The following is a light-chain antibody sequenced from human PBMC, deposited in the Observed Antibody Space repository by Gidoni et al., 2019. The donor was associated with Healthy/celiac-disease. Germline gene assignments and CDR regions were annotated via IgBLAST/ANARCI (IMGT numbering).Light chain of an antibody. CDR1: SSDVGSYNL. J-gene: IGLJ2*01. Sequence: QSALTQPAAVSGSPGQSITISCTGTSSDVGSYNLVSWYQHHPVKAPKLMIYEVSNRPSGVSNRFSGSKSGNTASLTISGLQAEDEADYYCCSYAGSSTYVVFGGGTKLTVL. CDR3: CSYAGSSTYVV. V-gene: IGLV2-23*02. CDR2: EVS.